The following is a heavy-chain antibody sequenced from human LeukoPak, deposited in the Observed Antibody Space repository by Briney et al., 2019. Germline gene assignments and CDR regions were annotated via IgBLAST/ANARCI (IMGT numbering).Heavy chain of an antibody. V-gene: IGHV1-8*01. Sequence: VASVKVSCKASGYTFTSYDINWVRQATGQGLEWMGWMNPNSGNTGYAQKFQGRVTMTRNTSISTAYMELSSLRSEDTAVYYCARDSIVVVPAAIRFGWFDPWGQGTLVTVSS. D-gene: IGHD2-2*02. CDR2: MNPNSGNT. CDR3: ARDSIVVVPAAIRFGWFDP. CDR1: GYTFTSYD. J-gene: IGHJ5*02.